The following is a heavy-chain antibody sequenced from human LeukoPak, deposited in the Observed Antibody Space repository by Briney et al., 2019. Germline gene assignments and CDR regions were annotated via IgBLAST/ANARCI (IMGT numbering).Heavy chain of an antibody. D-gene: IGHD3-3*01. J-gene: IGHJ4*02. V-gene: IGHV3-30-3*01. CDR2: ISYDGSNK. CDR3: ARDHDFWSGYYTERGYYFDY. CDR1: GFTFSSYA. Sequence: PGGSLRLSCAAAGFTFSSYAMHWVRQAPSKWLEWVAAISYDGSNKYYADSVKGRFTISRDNSKNTLYLQMNSLRAEDTAVYYCARDHDFWSGYYTERGYYFDYWGQGTLVTVSS.